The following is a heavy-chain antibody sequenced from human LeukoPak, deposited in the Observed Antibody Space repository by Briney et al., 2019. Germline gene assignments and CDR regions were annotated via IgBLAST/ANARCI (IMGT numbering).Heavy chain of an antibody. CDR1: GYSISSGYH. Sequence: PSETLSLTCVVSGYSISSGYHWGWIRQPPGKGLEWIGSMSHSGSTYYNPSLKSRVTISVDTSKNQFSLKLSSVTAADTAVYYCARGKYNRGYSYGNFDYWGQGTLVTVSS. CDR2: MSHSGST. V-gene: IGHV4-38-2*01. J-gene: IGHJ4*02. D-gene: IGHD5-18*01. CDR3: ARGKYNRGYSYGNFDY.